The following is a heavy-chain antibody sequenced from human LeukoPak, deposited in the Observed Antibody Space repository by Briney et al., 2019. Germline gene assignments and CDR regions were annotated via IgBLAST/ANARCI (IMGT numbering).Heavy chain of an antibody. D-gene: IGHD5-12*01. J-gene: IGHJ4*02. CDR2: ISNNGGST. Sequence: GGSLRLSCAASGFTFSNYAMHWVRQAPGKRLEYVSAISNNGGSTYYADSVKGRFTISRDNSKNTLYLQMGSLRAEDMAVYYCARVASGYFDYWGQGTLVTVSS. CDR1: GFTFSNYA. CDR3: ARVASGYFDY. V-gene: IGHV3-64*02.